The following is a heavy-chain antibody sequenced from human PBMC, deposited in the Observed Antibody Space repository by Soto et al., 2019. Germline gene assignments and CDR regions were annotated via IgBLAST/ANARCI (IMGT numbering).Heavy chain of an antibody. CDR3: AKGDTVTTWGYFDY. D-gene: IGHD4-17*01. CDR2: ISGSGGST. CDR1: GFTFSSYA. Sequence: EVKLLESGGGLVQPGGSQRLSCAASGFTFSSYAMSWVRQAPGKGLEWVSAISGSGGSTYYADSVKGRFTISRDNSKNTLYLQMNSLRVEDTAVYYCAKGDTVTTWGYFDYWGQGTLVTVSS. J-gene: IGHJ4*02. V-gene: IGHV3-23*01.